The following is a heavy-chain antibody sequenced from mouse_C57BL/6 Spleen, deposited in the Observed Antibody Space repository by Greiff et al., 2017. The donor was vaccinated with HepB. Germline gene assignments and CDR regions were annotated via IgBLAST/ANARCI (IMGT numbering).Heavy chain of an antibody. CDR3: AREGAVIRLPLYYAMDY. D-gene: IGHD3-2*02. Sequence: QVQLQQPGAELVKPGASVKMSCKASGYTFTSYWITWVKQRPGQGLEWIGDIYPGSGSTNYNEKFKSKATLTVDTSSSTAYMQLSSLTSEDSAVYYCAREGAVIRLPLYYAMDYWGQGTSVTVAS. CDR1: GYTFTSYW. CDR2: IYPGSGST. J-gene: IGHJ4*01. V-gene: IGHV1-55*01.